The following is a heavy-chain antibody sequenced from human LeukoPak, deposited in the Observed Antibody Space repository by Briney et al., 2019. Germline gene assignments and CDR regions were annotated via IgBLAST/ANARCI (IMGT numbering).Heavy chain of an antibody. D-gene: IGHD3-10*01. J-gene: IGHJ4*02. CDR3: AKGGPGLWFGELLSPCYFDY. CDR2: IKQDGSVK. CDR1: GFTFTNYW. V-gene: IGHV3-7*03. Sequence: GGSLRLSCAASGFTFTNYWMTWVRQAPGKGLEWVANIKQDGSVKYYVDSVKGRFTISRDNAKNSLYLQMNSLRAEDTAVYYCAKGGPGLWFGELLSPCYFDYWGQGTLVTVSS.